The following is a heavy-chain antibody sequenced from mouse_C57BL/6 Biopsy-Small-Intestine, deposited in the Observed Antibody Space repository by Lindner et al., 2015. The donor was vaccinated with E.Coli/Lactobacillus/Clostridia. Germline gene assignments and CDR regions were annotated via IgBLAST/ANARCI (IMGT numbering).Heavy chain of an antibody. J-gene: IGHJ1*03. CDR1: GYTFTSHD. CDR3: AGWTYDYDEGWYFDV. CDR2: IYPREGST. V-gene: IGHV1-85*01. D-gene: IGHD2-4*01. Sequence: VQLQESGPDLVKPGASVKLPCKASGYTFTSHDINWVKQRPGQGLEWIGWIYPREGSTKYNEKFKGKATLTVDTSYSTANMELHSLTSEDSAVYFCAGWTYDYDEGWYFDVWGTGTTVTVSS.